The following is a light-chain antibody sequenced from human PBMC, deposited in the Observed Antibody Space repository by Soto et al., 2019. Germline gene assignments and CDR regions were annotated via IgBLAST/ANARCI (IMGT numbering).Light chain of an antibody. CDR2: GVS. CDR3: QHRYN. CDR1: QSVGRS. Sequence: EIVLTQSPATLSLSPGERATLSCRASQSVGRSLAWYQHRPGQAPRLLIYGVSNRATAIPPRFSGSGSGTDFTLTIDNLEPEDFAVYYCQHRYNFGPGTRLDI. V-gene: IGKV3-11*01. J-gene: IGKJ5*01.